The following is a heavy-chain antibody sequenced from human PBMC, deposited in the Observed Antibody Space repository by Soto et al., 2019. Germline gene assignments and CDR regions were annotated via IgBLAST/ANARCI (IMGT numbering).Heavy chain of an antibody. CDR3: ARSHDYGDLLFYFDY. CDR2: INHSGST. CDR1: GGSFSGYY. V-gene: IGHV4-34*01. Sequence: SETLSLTCAVYGGSFSGYYWSWIRQPPGKGLEWIGEINHSGSTNYNPSIKSRVTISVDTSKNQFSLKLSSVTAADTAVYYFARSHDYGDLLFYFDYWGQGTLVTVSS. D-gene: IGHD4-17*01. J-gene: IGHJ4*02.